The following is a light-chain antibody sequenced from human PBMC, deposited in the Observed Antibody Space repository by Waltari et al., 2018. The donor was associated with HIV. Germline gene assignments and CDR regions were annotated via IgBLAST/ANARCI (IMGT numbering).Light chain of an antibody. CDR1: TSDICGYHH. CDR3: SSYTSSSTVV. V-gene: IGLV2-14*01. CDR2: EVS. J-gene: IGLJ2*01. Sequence: QSAPTQPASVSGSPGQSITISCTGTTSDICGYHHVSWYQQHPDKAPKLVIYEVSNRPSGVSNRLSGSKSGNTASLTISGLQAEDEADYYCSSYTSSSTVVFGGGTKLTVL.